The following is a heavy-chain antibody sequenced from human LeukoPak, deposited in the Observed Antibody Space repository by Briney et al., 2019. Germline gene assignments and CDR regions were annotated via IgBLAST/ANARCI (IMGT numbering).Heavy chain of an antibody. V-gene: IGHV1-2*02. D-gene: IGHD3-3*01. J-gene: IGHJ4*02. CDR2: INPNSGGT. Sequence: APVKVSCKASGYTFTGYYMHWVRQAPGQGPEWMGWINPNSGGTNYAQKFQGRVTMTRDTSISTAYMELSRLRSGDTAVYYCARDSIKGVRFLGYWGQGTLVTVSS. CDR3: ARDSIKGVRFLGY. CDR1: GYTFTGYY.